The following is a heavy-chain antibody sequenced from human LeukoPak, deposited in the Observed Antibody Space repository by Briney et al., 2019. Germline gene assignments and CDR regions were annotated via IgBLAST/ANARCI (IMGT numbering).Heavy chain of an antibody. J-gene: IGHJ4*02. Sequence: SETLSLTCTVSGGSISSSSYYWGWVRQPPGKGLEWIGSIYYSGSTYYTPPLKSRVTISVDTSNNQFSLKLSSVTAADTAVYYCARRVNHFDYWGQGTLVTVSS. CDR2: IYYSGST. CDR1: GGSISSSSYY. CDR3: ARRVNHFDY. D-gene: IGHD4-23*01. V-gene: IGHV4-39*07.